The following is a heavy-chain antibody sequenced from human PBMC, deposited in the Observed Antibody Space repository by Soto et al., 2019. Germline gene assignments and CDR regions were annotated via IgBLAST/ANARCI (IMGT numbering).Heavy chain of an antibody. Sequence: QVQLVQSGGEVKKPGASVKVSCKTSGYTFTTYGISWVRQAPGQGLEWVGWISAYSGKTHYAQKFQGKVTMTTDTSTNTAYLELRSLRSDDTAVYYCARDTYLGYHQYWGQGTLVTVSS. CDR3: ARDTYLGYHQY. CDR1: GYTFTTYG. D-gene: IGHD3-16*01. J-gene: IGHJ4*02. V-gene: IGHV1-18*01. CDR2: ISAYSGKT.